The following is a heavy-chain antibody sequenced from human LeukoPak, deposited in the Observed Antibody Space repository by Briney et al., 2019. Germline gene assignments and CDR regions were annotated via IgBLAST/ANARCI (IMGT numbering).Heavy chain of an antibody. D-gene: IGHD3-9*01. CDR2: INHSGST. CDR1: GGSFSGYY. CDR3: ARARKGILAQNDY. J-gene: IGHJ4*02. Sequence: SETLSLTCAVYGGSFSGYYWSWIRQPPGKGLEWIGEINHSGSTNYNPSLKSRVTISVDTSKNQFSLKLSSVTAADTAVYYCARARKGILAQNDYWGQGTLVTVSS. V-gene: IGHV4-34*01.